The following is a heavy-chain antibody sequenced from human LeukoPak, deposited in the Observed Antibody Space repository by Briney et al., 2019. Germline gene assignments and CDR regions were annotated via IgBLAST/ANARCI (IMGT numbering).Heavy chain of an antibody. CDR3: ARGTYYDFWSGYPDFDY. CDR2: INWNGGST. D-gene: IGHD3-3*01. CDR1: GFTFDDYG. Sequence: GGSLRLSCAASGFTFDDYGMSWVRQAPGKGLEWVSGINWNGGSTGYADSVKGRFTISRDNATNSLYLQMNSLRAEDTALYYCARGTYYDFWSGYPDFDYWGQGTLVTVSS. J-gene: IGHJ4*02. V-gene: IGHV3-20*04.